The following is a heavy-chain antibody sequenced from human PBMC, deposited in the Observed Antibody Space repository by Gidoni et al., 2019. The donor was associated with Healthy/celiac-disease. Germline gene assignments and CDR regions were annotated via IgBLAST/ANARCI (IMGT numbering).Heavy chain of an antibody. CDR2: ISGSGGST. CDR1: GSTFSSYA. Sequence: EVQLLESGGGLVQPGGSLRLSCAASGSTFSSYAMSWVRQAPGKGLEWVSAISGSGGSTYYADSVKGRFTISRDNSKNTLYLQMNSLRAEDTAVYYCAKQIVAASYYFDYWGQGTLVTVSS. D-gene: IGHD2-15*01. CDR3: AKQIVAASYYFDY. J-gene: IGHJ4*02. V-gene: IGHV3-23*01.